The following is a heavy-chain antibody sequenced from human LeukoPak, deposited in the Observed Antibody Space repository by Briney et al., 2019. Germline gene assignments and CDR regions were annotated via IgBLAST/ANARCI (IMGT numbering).Heavy chain of an antibody. CDR1: GDSISSSSYY. J-gene: IGHJ4*02. D-gene: IGHD6-19*01. CDR2: FYYGGRT. CDR3: ARYGSGWYSFDY. V-gene: IGHV4-39*07. Sequence: SETLSLTCTVSGDSISSSSYYWGWIRQPPGKGLEWIGSFYYGGRTYYNPSLKSPVTISVDTSKNQFSLKLTSVTAADTAVYYCARYGSGWYSFDYWGQGTLVTVSS.